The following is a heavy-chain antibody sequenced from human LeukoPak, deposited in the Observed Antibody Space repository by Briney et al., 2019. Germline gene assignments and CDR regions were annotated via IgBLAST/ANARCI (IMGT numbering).Heavy chain of an antibody. Sequence: PSGTLSLTCAVSGGSISSSNWRSWVRQPPGKGLEWIGEIYHSGSTNYNPSLKSRVTISVDTSKNQFSLKLSSVTAADTAVYYCARGAVRIQLWLRKYYFDYWGQGTLVTVSS. V-gene: IGHV4-4*02. CDR3: ARGAVRIQLWLRKYYFDY. CDR1: GGSISSSNW. J-gene: IGHJ4*02. D-gene: IGHD5-18*01. CDR2: IYHSGST.